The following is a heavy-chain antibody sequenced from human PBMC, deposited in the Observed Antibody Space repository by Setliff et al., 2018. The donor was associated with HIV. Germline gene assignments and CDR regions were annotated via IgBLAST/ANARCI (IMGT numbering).Heavy chain of an antibody. D-gene: IGHD3-22*01. Sequence: SVKVSCKASGYIFTDYYMHWVRQAPGQGLEWMGGIIPIFGTPNYAQKFQGRVTITADESTSTAYMELSSLRSEDTAVYYCARGGVYYYDSSGWSMDYWGQGTLVTVSS. CDR1: GYIFTDYY. J-gene: IGHJ4*02. CDR3: ARGGVYYYDSSGWSMDY. CDR2: IIPIFGTP. V-gene: IGHV1-69*13.